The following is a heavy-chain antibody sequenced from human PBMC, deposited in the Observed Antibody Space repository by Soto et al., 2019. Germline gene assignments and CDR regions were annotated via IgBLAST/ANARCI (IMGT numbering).Heavy chain of an antibody. CDR2: IYYSGST. CDR3: ATGGFRYCSGGSCQDYFDY. Sequence: QVQLQESGPGLVKPSQTLSLTCTVSGGSISSGGYYWSWIRQHPGKGLEWIGYIYYSGSTYYNPSLKSRVTISVDTSKNQFSLKLSSVTAADTAVYYCATGGFRYCSGGSCQDYFDYWGQGTLVTVSS. D-gene: IGHD2-15*01. CDR1: GGSISSGGYY. V-gene: IGHV4-31*03. J-gene: IGHJ4*02.